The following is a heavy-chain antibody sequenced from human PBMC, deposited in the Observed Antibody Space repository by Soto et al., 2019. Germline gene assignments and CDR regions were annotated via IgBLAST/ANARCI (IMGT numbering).Heavy chain of an antibody. J-gene: IGHJ4*02. CDR2: ISWNSGSI. V-gene: IGHV3-9*01. Sequence: EVQLVESGGGLVQPGRSLRLSCAAPGFTCDDYAMHWVRQAPGKGLEWVSGISWNSGSIGYADSVKGRFTISRDNAKNSLYLQMNSLRAEDTALYYCARGSWNDKYYFDYWGQGTLVTVSS. CDR3: ARGSWNDKYYFDY. CDR1: GFTCDDYA. D-gene: IGHD1-1*01.